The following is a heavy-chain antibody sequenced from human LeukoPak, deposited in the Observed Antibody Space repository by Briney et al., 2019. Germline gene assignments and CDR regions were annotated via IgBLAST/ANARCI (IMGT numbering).Heavy chain of an antibody. CDR1: GFSFSNAW. V-gene: IGHV3-15*01. CDR3: TTGSGYLLDY. D-gene: IGHD3-3*01. J-gene: IGHJ4*02. Sequence: GGSLRLSCAASGFSFSNAWMSWVREIPGKGLEWVGRIKSKTHSGTTDYAAPVKGRFTISRDDSKNTLYLQMNSLKAEDTAVYSCTTGSGYLLDYWGQGTLVTVSS. CDR2: IKSKTHSGTT.